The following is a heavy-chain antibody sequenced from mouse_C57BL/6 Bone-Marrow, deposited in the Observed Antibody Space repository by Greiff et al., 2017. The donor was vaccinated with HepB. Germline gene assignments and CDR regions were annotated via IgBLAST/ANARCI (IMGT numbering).Heavy chain of an antibody. Sequence: QVQLKESGPGLVQPSQSLSITCTVSGFSLTSYGVHWVRQSPGKGLEWLGVIWSGGSTDYNAAFISRLSISKDNSKSQVFFKMNSLQADDTAIYYCARNSNWAFAYWGQGTLVTVSA. CDR1: GFSLTSYG. D-gene: IGHD4-1*01. J-gene: IGHJ3*01. V-gene: IGHV2-2*01. CDR3: ARNSNWAFAY. CDR2: IWSGGST.